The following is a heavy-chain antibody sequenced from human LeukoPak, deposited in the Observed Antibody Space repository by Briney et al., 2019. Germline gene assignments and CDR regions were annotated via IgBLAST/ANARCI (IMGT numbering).Heavy chain of an antibody. CDR3: ASEAFCAGGSCNVQRVAS. D-gene: IGHD2-8*02. CDR2: IDTNTGAT. V-gene: IGHV1-2*02. J-gene: IGHJ4*02. CDR1: GYTFTAYY. Sequence: ASVKVSCKASGYTFTAYYIHWVRQAPGQGLEWMGWIDTNTGATKYAQKFQGRVTITRDTSTGTAYVELSSPISGDTALYYCASEAFCAGGSCNVQRVASWGPGTLVTVSS.